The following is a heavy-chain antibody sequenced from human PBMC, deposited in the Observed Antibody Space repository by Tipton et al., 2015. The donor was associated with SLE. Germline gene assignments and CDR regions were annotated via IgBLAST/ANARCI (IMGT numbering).Heavy chain of an antibody. CDR1: VYTFTNYG. CDR2: ISAYNGNT. CDR3: ARDGRPARPGFDP. Sequence: QLVQSGAEVKKPGASVKVSCKASVYTFTNYGFSWVRQAPGQGLEWMGWISAYNGNTKYAQKFQGRVTMTTDTSTTTAYMELRSLRSDDTAVYYCARDGRPARPGFDPWGQGTLVTVST. J-gene: IGHJ5*02. D-gene: IGHD6-6*01. V-gene: IGHV1-18*01.